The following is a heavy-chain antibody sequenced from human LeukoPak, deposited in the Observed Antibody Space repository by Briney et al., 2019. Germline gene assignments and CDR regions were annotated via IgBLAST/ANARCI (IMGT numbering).Heavy chain of an antibody. CDR2: FYYSGST. CDR1: GGSIRSSYYY. D-gene: IGHD3-22*01. V-gene: IGHV4-61*01. J-gene: IGHJ4*02. CDR3: ARDQVDYYDSSGYYSMGSRFDY. Sequence: SETLSLTCTVSGGSIRSSYYYWGWIRQPPGKGLEWIGYFYYSGSTNYNPSLKSRVTISVDTSKNQFSLKLSSVTAADTAVYYCARDQVDYYDSSGYYSMGSRFDYWGQGTLVTVSS.